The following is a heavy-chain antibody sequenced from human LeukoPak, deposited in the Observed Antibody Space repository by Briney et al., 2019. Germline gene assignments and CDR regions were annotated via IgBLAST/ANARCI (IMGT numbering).Heavy chain of an antibody. CDR3: ARVPRSRYCSGGSCYTGRYYFDY. V-gene: IGHV1-2*02. Sequence: ASVKVSCKASGYTFTGYYMHWVRQAPGQELEWMGWINPNSGGTNYAQKFQGRVTMTRDTSISTAYMELSRLRSDDTAVYYCARVPRSRYCSGGSCYTGRYYFDYWGQGTLVTVSS. CDR1: GYTFTGYY. CDR2: INPNSGGT. J-gene: IGHJ4*02. D-gene: IGHD2-15*01.